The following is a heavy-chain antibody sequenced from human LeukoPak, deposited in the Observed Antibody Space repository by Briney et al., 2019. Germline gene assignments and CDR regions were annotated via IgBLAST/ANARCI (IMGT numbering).Heavy chain of an antibody. D-gene: IGHD6-13*01. CDR1: GGSISSYY. V-gene: IGHV4-59*12. CDR3: AREYRSSWYLNWFDP. CDR2: IYDSGST. Sequence: TPSETLSLTCTVSGGSISSYYWSWIRQPPGKGLEWIGYIYDSGSTNYNPSLKSRVTISIDTSKNQFSLKLSSVTAADTAVYYCAREYRSSWYLNWFDPWGQGTLVTVSS. J-gene: IGHJ5*02.